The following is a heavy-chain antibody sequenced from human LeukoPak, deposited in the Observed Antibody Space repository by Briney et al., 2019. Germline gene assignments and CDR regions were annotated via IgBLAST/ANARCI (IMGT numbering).Heavy chain of an antibody. D-gene: IGHD3-22*01. CDR1: GFTFSSYW. J-gene: IGHJ3*02. V-gene: IGHV3-74*01. CDR2: INGDGRNI. CDR3: AREAYYDSSGRDDAFDI. Sequence: GGSLRLSCVASGFTFSSYWMHWVRQDPRKGLVWVSRINGDGRNINYADSVRGRFTISRDNAKNTLYLQMNSLRAEDTAVYYCAREAYYDSSGRDDAFDIWGQGTMVTVSS.